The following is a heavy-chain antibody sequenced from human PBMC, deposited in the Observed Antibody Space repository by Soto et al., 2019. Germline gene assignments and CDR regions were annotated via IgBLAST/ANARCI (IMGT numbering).Heavy chain of an antibody. Sequence: PGGSLRLSCAASGFTFSSYALSWGRQAPGQGQEWVSAISGSGGSTYYADSVKGRFTISRDNSKNTLYLQMNSLRAEDTAVYYCAKDPGKTAMALQVSYFDYWGQGTLVTVSS. J-gene: IGHJ4*02. CDR2: ISGSGGST. V-gene: IGHV3-23*01. CDR3: AKDPGKTAMALQVSYFDY. D-gene: IGHD5-18*01. CDR1: GFTFSSYA.